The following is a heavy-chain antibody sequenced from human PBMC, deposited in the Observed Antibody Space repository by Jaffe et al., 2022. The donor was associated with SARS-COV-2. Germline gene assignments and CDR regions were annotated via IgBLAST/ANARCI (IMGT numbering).Heavy chain of an antibody. Sequence: EVQLVESGGGLVQPGGSLRLSCAASGFTFSSYWMSWVRQAPGKGLEWVANIKQDGSEKYYVDSVKGRFTISRDNAKNSLYLQMNSLRAEDTAVYYCAREGGPGYTKTTDYWGQGTLVTVSS. CDR2: IKQDGSEK. J-gene: IGHJ4*02. CDR1: GFTFSSYW. CDR3: AREGGPGYTKTTDY. D-gene: IGHD6-25*01. V-gene: IGHV3-7*01.